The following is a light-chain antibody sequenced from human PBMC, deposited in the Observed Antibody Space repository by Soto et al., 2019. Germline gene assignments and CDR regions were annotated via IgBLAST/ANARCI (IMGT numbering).Light chain of an antibody. Sequence: QSALTQPPSASGSPGQSVTISCTGTSSDVGAYNYVSWYQQLPGKAPKLIIYEVSKRPSGVPDRFSGSKFGNTASLTVSGLQAEDEADYYCTSYAGTYSFFYVFGTGTKATVL. J-gene: IGLJ1*01. CDR2: EVS. CDR3: TSYAGTYSFFYV. CDR1: SSDVGAYNY. V-gene: IGLV2-8*01.